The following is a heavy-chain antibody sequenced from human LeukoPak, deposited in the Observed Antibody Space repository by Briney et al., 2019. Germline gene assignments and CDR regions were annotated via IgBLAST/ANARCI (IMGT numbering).Heavy chain of an antibody. CDR1: GYTFTSYG. Sequence: GALVKVSCKASGYTFTSYGISWVRQAPGQGLEWMGWISAYNGNTNYAQKLQGRVTMTTDTSTSTAYMELRSLRSDDTAVYYCARGRYCTNGVCSNYYYYMDVWGKGTTVTVSS. J-gene: IGHJ6*03. CDR2: ISAYNGNT. V-gene: IGHV1-18*01. CDR3: ARGRYCTNGVCSNYYYYMDV. D-gene: IGHD2-8*01.